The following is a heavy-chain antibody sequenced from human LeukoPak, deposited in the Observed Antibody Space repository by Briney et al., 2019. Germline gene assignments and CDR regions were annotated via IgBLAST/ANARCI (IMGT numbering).Heavy chain of an antibody. CDR2: IQYDGTNK. CDR3: ARDPNYYYYYYMDV. CDR1: GFTFSSFG. Sequence: GGSLRLSCAASGFTFSSFGMTWVRQAPGKGLEWVAFIQYDGTNKYYADSVKGRFTISRDNSKNTLYLQMNSLRAEDTAVYYCARDPNYYYYYYMDVWGKGTTVTVSS. J-gene: IGHJ6*03. V-gene: IGHV3-30*02.